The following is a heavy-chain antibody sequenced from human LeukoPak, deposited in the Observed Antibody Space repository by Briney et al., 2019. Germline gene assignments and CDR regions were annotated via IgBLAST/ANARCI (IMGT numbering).Heavy chain of an antibody. J-gene: IGHJ4*02. CDR3: ASFRSGWGLDY. V-gene: IGHV4-39*07. D-gene: IGHD6-19*01. Sequence: SETLSLTCTVSGGSISTTSSYWGWVRQPPGKGLEWIGSIYYDGSTHYNPSLKSRVTISVDTSKNQFSLKLSSVTAADTAMYYCASFRSGWGLDYWGQGTLVTVSS. CDR2: IYYDGST. CDR1: GGSISTTSSY.